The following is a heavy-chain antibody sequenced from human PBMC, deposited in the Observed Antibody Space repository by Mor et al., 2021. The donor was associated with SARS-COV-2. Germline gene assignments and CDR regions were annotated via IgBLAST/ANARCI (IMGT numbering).Heavy chain of an antibody. D-gene: IGHD2-21*01. V-gene: IGHV1-2*02. CDR2: INTNSGVT. Sequence: APGQGLAWMAWINTNSGVTKDAQKFQGRVTMTSDTSSSTVYLELNSLRPDDTAVYYCARGDEGVFDYWGQGTLVTVSS. CDR3: ARGDEGVFDY. J-gene: IGHJ4*02.